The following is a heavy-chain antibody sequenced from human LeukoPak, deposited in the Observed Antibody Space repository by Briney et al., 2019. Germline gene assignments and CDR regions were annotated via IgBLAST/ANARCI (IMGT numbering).Heavy chain of an antibody. CDR3: ARDRQEFDP. Sequence: SETLSLTCTVSGGSISSSSYYWGWIRQPPGKGLEWIGYIYYSGSTNYNPSLKSRVTISVDTSKNQFSLKLSSVTAADTAVYYCARDRQEFDPWGQGTLVTVSS. J-gene: IGHJ5*02. CDR1: GGSISSSSYY. CDR2: IYYSGST. V-gene: IGHV4-61*01.